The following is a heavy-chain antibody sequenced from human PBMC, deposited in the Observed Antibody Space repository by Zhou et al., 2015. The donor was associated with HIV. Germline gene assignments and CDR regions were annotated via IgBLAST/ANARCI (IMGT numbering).Heavy chain of an antibody. J-gene: IGHJ4*02. CDR2: INPDSGGT. Sequence: QVQLVQSGAEVKKPGASVKVSCKASGYTFSGYHMHWVRQAPGQGLEWMGRINPDSGGTNYAQKFQGRVTMTWDTSISTAYMELSRLTSDDTAVYFCARDQKEVAHLDFWGQGTLVTVSS. CDR1: GYTFSGYH. D-gene: IGHD2-15*01. CDR3: ARDQKEVAHLDF. V-gene: IGHV1-2*06.